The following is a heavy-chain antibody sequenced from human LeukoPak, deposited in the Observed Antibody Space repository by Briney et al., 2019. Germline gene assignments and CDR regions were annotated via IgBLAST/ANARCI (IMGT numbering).Heavy chain of an antibody. V-gene: IGHV5-51*01. Sequence: GESLKISCKGSGYSFTSYWIGWVRQMPGKGLEWMGIIYPGDSDTRYSPSFQGQVTISADKSISTAYLQWSSLKASDTAMYYCARPYGSGSYRYFFDYWGQGTLVTVSS. CDR2: IYPGDSDT. CDR3: ARPYGSGSYRYFFDY. J-gene: IGHJ4*02. D-gene: IGHD3-10*01. CDR1: GYSFTSYW.